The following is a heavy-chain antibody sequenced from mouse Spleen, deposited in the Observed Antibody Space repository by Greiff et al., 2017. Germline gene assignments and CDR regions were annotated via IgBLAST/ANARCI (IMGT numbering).Heavy chain of an antibody. V-gene: IGHV1-7*01. Sequence: QVQLKESGAELAKPGASVKLSCKASGYTFTSYWMHWVKQRPGQGLEWIGYINPSSGYTKYNQKFKDEATLTADKSSSTAYMQLSSLTYEDSAVYYCARGGLRYYAMDYWGQGTSVTVS. CDR2: INPSSGYT. CDR3: ARGGLRYYAMDY. D-gene: IGHD3-1*01. CDR1: GYTFTSYW. J-gene: IGHJ4*01.